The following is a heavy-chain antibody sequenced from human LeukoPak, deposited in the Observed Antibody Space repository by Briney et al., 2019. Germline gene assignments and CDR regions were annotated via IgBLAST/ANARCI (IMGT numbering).Heavy chain of an antibody. CDR2: IYYSGST. J-gene: IGHJ4*02. CDR3: ARVKGYYDYVWGSYYFDY. Sequence: SETLSLTCAVSGGSISSGGYSWSWIRQPPGKGLEWIGYIYYSGSTYYNPSLKSRVTISVDTSKNQFSLKLSSVTAADTAVYYCARVKGYYDYVWGSYYFDYWGQGTLVTVSS. CDR1: GGSISSGGYS. D-gene: IGHD3-16*01. V-gene: IGHV4-30-4*07.